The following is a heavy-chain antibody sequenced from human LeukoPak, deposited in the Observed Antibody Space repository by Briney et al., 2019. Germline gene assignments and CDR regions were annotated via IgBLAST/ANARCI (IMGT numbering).Heavy chain of an antibody. CDR1: GFTFSSYA. D-gene: IGHD5-24*01. CDR3: ARDRGDGYNLSWFDP. CDR2: ISYDGSNK. Sequence: GGSLRLSCAASGFTFSSYAMHWVRQAPGKRLEWVAVISYDGSNKYYADSVKGRFTISRDNSKNTLYLQMNSLRAEDTAVYYCARDRGDGYNLSWFDPWGQGTLVTVSS. V-gene: IGHV3-30*04. J-gene: IGHJ5*02.